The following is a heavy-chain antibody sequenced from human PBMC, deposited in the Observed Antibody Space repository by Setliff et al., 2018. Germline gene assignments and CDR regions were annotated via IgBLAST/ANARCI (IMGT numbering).Heavy chain of an antibody. V-gene: IGHV3-21*01. D-gene: IGHD1-7*01. CDR3: ARGSLSGTTYPSDY. CDR1: GFNLNVYT. CDR2: ISANGNYI. Sequence: PVGSLRLSCAASGFNLNVYTMEWVRQAPGKGLEWVSSISANGNYIYYADSLKGRLTVSRDNSKNSLFLQMDSLTAEDTAVYYCARGSLSGTTYPSDYWGQGTQVTVSS. J-gene: IGHJ4*02.